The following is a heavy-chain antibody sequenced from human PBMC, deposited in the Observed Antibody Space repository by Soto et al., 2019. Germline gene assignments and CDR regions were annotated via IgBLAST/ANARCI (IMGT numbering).Heavy chain of an antibody. J-gene: IGHJ6*02. CDR2: IGSSGSNT. V-gene: IGHV3-23*01. D-gene: IGHD3-9*01. CDR3: ARVVRYFDTPYGMDV. Sequence: EVQLLESGEGLVQPGGSLKLSCAASGFTFSNYAMSWVRQAPGKGLEWVSGIGSSGSNTYYADSVKGRFTISRDNSKNTLFLQMYSLRAEDTAEYYCARVVRYFDTPYGMDVWGQGTTVTVSS. CDR1: GFTFSNYA.